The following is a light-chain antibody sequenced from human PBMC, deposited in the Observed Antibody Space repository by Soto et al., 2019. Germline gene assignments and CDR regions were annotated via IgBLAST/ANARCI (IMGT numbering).Light chain of an antibody. Sequence: QSVLTQPASVSGSPGQSITISCTGTSSDVGSYNLVSWYQQHPGKAPQLMIYEVSKRPSGVSNRFSGSTSGNTASLTISGLQAEDEADYYCCSYAGSSTPYVFGNGTKVTVL. CDR2: EVS. CDR3: CSYAGSSTPYV. V-gene: IGLV2-23*02. J-gene: IGLJ1*01. CDR1: SSDVGSYNL.